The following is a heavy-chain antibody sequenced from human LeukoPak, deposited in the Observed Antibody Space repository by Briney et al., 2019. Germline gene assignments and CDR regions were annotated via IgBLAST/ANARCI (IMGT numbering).Heavy chain of an antibody. Sequence: QPGRSLRLSCAASGFTFSRYGMHWVRQAPGKRLEWVAVILYDGSHKYYADSVKGRFTISRDNSENTLYLQLNSLRAEDTAMYYCAKDPADGTSNLHFDNWGQGTLVTVSS. CDR2: ILYDGSHK. J-gene: IGHJ4*02. D-gene: IGHD4-23*01. CDR1: GFTFSRYG. V-gene: IGHV3-30*18. CDR3: AKDPADGTSNLHFDN.